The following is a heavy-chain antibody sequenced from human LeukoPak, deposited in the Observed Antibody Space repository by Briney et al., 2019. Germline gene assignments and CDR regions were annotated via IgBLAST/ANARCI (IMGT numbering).Heavy chain of an antibody. CDR2: IHTYNGHT. Sequence: ASVKVSCKSSGYTFNSYGITWVRQAPAQGLEWMGWIHTYNGHTNYAQKLQGRVTMTTDTSTSTAYMELRSLRSDDTAVYYCARDQYYDSKGWFDHWGQGTLVTVSS. J-gene: IGHJ5*02. D-gene: IGHD3-22*01. V-gene: IGHV1-18*01. CDR3: ARDQYYDSKGWFDH. CDR1: GYTFNSYG.